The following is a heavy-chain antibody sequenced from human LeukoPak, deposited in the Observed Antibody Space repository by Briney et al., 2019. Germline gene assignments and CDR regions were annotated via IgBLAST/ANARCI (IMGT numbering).Heavy chain of an antibody. Sequence: PSQTLSLTCTVSGGSISSSSYYWGWIRQPPGKGLEWIGTIYYSGSTYYNPSLKSRVTISVDTSKNQFSLKLSSVTAADTAVYYCARHPQCSTSSCSFYGFDYWGQGTLVTVSS. CDR3: ARHPQCSTSSCSFYGFDY. CDR2: IYYSGST. J-gene: IGHJ4*02. D-gene: IGHD2-2*01. V-gene: IGHV4-39*01. CDR1: GGSISSSSYY.